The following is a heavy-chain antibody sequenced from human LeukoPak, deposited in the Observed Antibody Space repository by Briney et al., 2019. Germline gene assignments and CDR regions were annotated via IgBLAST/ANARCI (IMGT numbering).Heavy chain of an antibody. J-gene: IGHJ4*02. CDR3: ARELAGYSYGENFDY. V-gene: IGHV3-33*01. Sequence: GGSLRLSCAASGFIFSSYGMHWVRQAPGKGLEWVAVIWYDGSNKYYADSVKGRFTISRDNSENTLYLQMNSLRAEDTAVYYCARELAGYSYGENFDYWGQGTLVTVSS. CDR2: IWYDGSNK. CDR1: GFIFSSYG. D-gene: IGHD5-18*01.